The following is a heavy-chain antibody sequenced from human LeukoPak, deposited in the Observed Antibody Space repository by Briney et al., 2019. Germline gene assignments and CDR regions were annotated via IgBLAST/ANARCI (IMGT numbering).Heavy chain of an antibody. J-gene: IGHJ4*02. D-gene: IGHD3-22*01. Sequence: PSETLSLTCAVYGGSFSGYYWSWIRQPPGKGLEWIGEINHSGSTNYNPSLKSRVTISVDTSKNQFSLKLSSVTAADTAVYYCARARDSSGYYVPPVGPFDYWGQGTLVTVSS. CDR1: GGSFSGYY. V-gene: IGHV4-34*01. CDR2: INHSGST. CDR3: ARARDSSGYYVPPVGPFDY.